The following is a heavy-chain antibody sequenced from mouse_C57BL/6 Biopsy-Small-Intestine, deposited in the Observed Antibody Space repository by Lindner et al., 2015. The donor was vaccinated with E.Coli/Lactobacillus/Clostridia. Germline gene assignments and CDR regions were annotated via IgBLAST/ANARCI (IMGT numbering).Heavy chain of an antibody. CDR3: ARGDGNYYAMDY. CDR1: GISITTGNYR. J-gene: IGHJ4*01. V-gene: IGHV3-5*01. Sequence: LQESGPGLVKPSQTVFLTCTVTGISITTGNYRWSWIRQFPGNKLEWIGYIYYSGTITYNPSLTSRTTITRDTPKNQFFLEMNSLTAEDTATYYCARGDGNYYAMDYWGQGTSVTVSS. CDR2: IYYSGTI. D-gene: IGHD2-1*01.